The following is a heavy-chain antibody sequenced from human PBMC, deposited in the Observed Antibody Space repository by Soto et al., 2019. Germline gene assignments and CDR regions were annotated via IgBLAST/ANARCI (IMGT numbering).Heavy chain of an antibody. J-gene: IGHJ5*02. D-gene: IGHD1-1*01. CDR3: ARVPQGGISGDNWFDP. CDR1: GGTFSSYA. Sequence: QVQLVQSGAEVKKPGSSVKVSCKASGGTFSSYAISWVRQAPGQGLEWMGGIIPIFGTANYAQKFQGRVTIPAEESRGPAYRELRSLRSEDTAGYYCARVPQGGISGDNWFDPWAREPWSPSPQ. V-gene: IGHV1-69*01. CDR2: IIPIFGTA.